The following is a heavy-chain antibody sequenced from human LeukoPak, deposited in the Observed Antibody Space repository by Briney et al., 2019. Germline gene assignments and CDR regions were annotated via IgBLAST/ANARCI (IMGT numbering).Heavy chain of an antibody. V-gene: IGHV1-2*02. CDR2: INPNSGGT. J-gene: IGHJ5*02. Sequence: GASVKVSCKASGYTFTGYYMHWVRQAPGQGLEWRGWINPNSGGTNYAQKFQGRVTMTRDTSISTAYMELSRLRSDDTAVYYCARMVPAASWFDPWGQGTLVTVSS. CDR3: ARMVPAASWFDP. CDR1: GYTFTGYY. D-gene: IGHD2-2*01.